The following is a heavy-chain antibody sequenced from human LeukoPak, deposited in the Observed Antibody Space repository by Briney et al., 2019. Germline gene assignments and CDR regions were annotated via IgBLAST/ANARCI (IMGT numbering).Heavy chain of an antibody. V-gene: IGHV4-34*01. Sequence: TSETLSLTCAVYGGSFSGSYWSWIRQPPGKGLEWIGEINHSGSTNYNPSLKSRVTISVETSKNQFSLDLSSVTAADTAVYYCARRGGGYYPYYFDYWGQGTLVTVSS. CDR3: ARRGGGYYPYYFDY. CDR2: INHSGST. CDR1: GGSFSGSY. J-gene: IGHJ4*02. D-gene: IGHD3-22*01.